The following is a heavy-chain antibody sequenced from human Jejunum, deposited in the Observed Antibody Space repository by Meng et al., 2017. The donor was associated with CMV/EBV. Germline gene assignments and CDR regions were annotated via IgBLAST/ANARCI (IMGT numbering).Heavy chain of an antibody. D-gene: IGHD2-2*01. CDR2: TNTNTGNS. Sequence: QVELVRCGVELKKPRASKKVTCKASAYTFTSYAMDWLRQAPGHGVEWIGWTNTNTGNSTYAHGFTGRFVFFLDTSVSTAYLQISSMKAEDSAVYYCARETLGYCSSTSCYIGPPDYWGQGTLVTVSS. V-gene: IGHV7-4-1*02. J-gene: IGHJ4*02. CDR3: ARETLGYCSSTSCYIGPPDY. CDR1: AYTFTSYA.